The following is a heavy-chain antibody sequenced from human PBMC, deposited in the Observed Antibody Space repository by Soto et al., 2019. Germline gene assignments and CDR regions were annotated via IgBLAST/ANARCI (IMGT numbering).Heavy chain of an antibody. V-gene: IGHV4-30-2*01. J-gene: IGHJ4*02. CDR1: GGSISSGGYS. CDR3: ARAEVAYYDSSGGFDY. CDR2: IYHSGST. D-gene: IGHD3-22*01. Sequence: PSETLSLTCAVSGGSISSGGYSWSWIRQPPGKGLEWIGYIYHSGSTYYNPSLKSRVTISVDRSKNQFSLKLSSVTAADTAVYYCARAEVAYYDSSGGFDYWGQGTPVTVSS.